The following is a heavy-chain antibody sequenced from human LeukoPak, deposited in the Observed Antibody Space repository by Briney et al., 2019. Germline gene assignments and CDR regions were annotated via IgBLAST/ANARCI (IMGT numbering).Heavy chain of an antibody. CDR3: VRLRRNSDTSGFYYYYDF. Sequence: GGSLRLSCLGSGYTFSSYSINWVRQAPGKGLEWVSSINVTSNYIYYADSVRGRFRISRDDARDSLYLQMNSLRAEDTAVYYCVRLRRNSDTSGFYYYYDFWGQGTLVTVSS. J-gene: IGHJ4*02. V-gene: IGHV3-21*01. CDR1: GYTFSSYS. D-gene: IGHD3-22*01. CDR2: INVTSNYI.